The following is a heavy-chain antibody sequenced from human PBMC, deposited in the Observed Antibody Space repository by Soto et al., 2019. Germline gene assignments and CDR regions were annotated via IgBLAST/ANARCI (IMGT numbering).Heavy chain of an antibody. CDR1: GGSISSYY. V-gene: IGHV4-59*01. D-gene: IGHD3-16*01. CDR2: IYYSGST. Sequence: QVQLQESGPGLVKPSETLSLTCTVSGGSISSYYWSWIRQPPGKGLEWIGYIYYSGSTNYNPSLKSRVTISVDTSKNQFSLKLSSVTAADTAVYYCARDSGGYDYIWGSLDYWGQGTLVTVSS. CDR3: ARDSGGYDYIWGSLDY. J-gene: IGHJ4*02.